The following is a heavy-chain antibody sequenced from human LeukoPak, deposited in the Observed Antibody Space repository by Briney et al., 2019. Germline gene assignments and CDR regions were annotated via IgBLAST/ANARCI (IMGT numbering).Heavy chain of an antibody. CDR3: ATGRDGYNL. J-gene: IGHJ4*02. D-gene: IGHD5-24*01. CDR1: GFTFSSYS. V-gene: IGHV3-21*01. Sequence: EGSLRLSCAASGFTFSSYSMNWVRQAPGKGLEWVSSISSSSSYIYYADSVKGRFTIARDNAKNSLYQQMNSLRAEDTAVYYCATGRDGYNLWGQGTLVTVSS. CDR2: ISSSSSYI.